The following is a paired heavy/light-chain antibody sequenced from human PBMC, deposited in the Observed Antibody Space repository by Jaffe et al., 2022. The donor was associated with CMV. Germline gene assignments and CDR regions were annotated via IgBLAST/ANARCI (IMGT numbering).Heavy chain of an antibody. CDR3: AGGSAALFDY. Sequence: QVQLQESGPGLVKPSETLSLTCTVSGASISSYYWSWIRQPPGKGLEWVGYYYSGTTDYNPSLKSRATMSADTSKNRISLKLNSVTAADTAVYYCAGGSAALFDYWGQGTLVTVSS. CDR1: GASISSYY. D-gene: IGHD2-2*01. CDR2: YYSGTT. J-gene: IGHJ4*02. V-gene: IGHV4-59*01.
Light chain of an antibody. V-gene: IGLV1-51*02. J-gene: IGLJ2*01. Sequence: QSVLTQPPSVSAAPGQKVTISCSGTSANIGNNHVSWYRHLPGTAPKLLIYENYNRPSGIPDRFSGSKSGTSATLGITGLQTGDEADYYCGTWDDSLSAVVFGGGTKLTVL. CDR3: GTWDDSLSAVV. CDR2: ENY. CDR1: SANIGNNH.